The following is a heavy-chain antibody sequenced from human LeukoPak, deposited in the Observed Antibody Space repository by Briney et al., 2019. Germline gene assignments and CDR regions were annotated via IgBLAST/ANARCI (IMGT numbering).Heavy chain of an antibody. CDR2: ISSSGSTI. CDR3: ARDRSCGSFNY. V-gene: IGHV3-48*04. J-gene: IGHJ4*02. CDR1: GFTFSSYS. Sequence: GGSLRLSCAASGFTFSSYSMNWVRQAPGKGLEWVSSISSSGSTIYYADSVKGRFTISRDNAHNSLYLQMSSLRAEDTAVYYCARDRSCGSFNYWGQGTLVTVST. D-gene: IGHD5-18*01.